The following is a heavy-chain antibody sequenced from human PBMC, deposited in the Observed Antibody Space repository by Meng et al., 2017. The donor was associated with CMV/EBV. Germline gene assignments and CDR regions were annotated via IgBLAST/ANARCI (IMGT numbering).Heavy chain of an antibody. D-gene: IGHD3-22*01. Sequence: SGPTLVKPPQTLTLTCTFSGFSLSTSGMRVSWIRQPPGKALEWLARIDWDDDKFYSTSLKTRLTISKDTSKNQVVLTMTNMDPVDTATYYCARIADSSGYFDYWGQRTLVTVSS. CDR2: IDWDDDK. J-gene: IGHJ4*02. CDR3: ARIADSSGYFDY. CDR1: GFSLSTSGMR. V-gene: IGHV2-70D*14.